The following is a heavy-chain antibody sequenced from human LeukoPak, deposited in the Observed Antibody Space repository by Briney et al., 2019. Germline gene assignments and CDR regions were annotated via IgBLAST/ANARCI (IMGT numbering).Heavy chain of an antibody. V-gene: IGHV4-4*02. CDR3: ARDSVVPAAMEYYYYGMDV. D-gene: IGHD2-2*01. CDR1: GGSISSSNW. Sequence: SGTLSLTCAVSGGSISSSNWWSWVRQPPGKGLEWIGDIYHSGSTNYNPSLKSRVTISVDKSKNQFSLKLSSVTAADTAVYYCARDSVVPAAMEYYYYGMDVWGQGTTVTVSS. J-gene: IGHJ6*02. CDR2: IYHSGST.